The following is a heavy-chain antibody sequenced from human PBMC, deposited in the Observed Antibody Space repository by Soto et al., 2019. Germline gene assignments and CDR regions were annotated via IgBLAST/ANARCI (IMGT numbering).Heavy chain of an antibody. CDR3: ARYSGKYQGPIDY. Sequence: QVQLVESGGGVVQPGRSLRLSCAASGFTFSHYGIHWVRQAPGKGLEWLAVISYDGSNKHYADSVKGRFTVSRDNSKNPLYLQMTSLRAVDTAVYFCARYSGKYQGPIDYWGQGTLVTVSS. J-gene: IGHJ4*02. CDR1: GFTFSHYG. V-gene: IGHV3-30*03. D-gene: IGHD1-26*01. CDR2: ISYDGSNK.